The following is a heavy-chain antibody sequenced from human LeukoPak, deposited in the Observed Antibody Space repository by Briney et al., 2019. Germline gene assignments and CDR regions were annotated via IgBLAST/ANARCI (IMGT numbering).Heavy chain of an antibody. CDR2: IYPYSGDT. D-gene: IGHD6-6*01. V-gene: IGHV1-2*02. Sequence: GASVTVSCKASGYTFTGYYIHWVQQAPGQGLEWMGWIYPYSGDTNYAQNFQGRVTMTRDTSISTAYMELSSLKSDDTAVYYCARDRNSGSSLDIWGQGTMLTVSS. J-gene: IGHJ3*02. CDR3: ARDRNSGSSLDI. CDR1: GYTFTGYY.